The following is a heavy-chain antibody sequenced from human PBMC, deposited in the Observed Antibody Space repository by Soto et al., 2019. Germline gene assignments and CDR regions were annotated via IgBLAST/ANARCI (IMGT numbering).Heavy chain of an antibody. CDR2: ISWNSGSI. J-gene: IGHJ4*02. CDR1: GFTFDDYA. CDR3: AKDKGYCTNGVCYAFDY. D-gene: IGHD2-8*01. Sequence: GGSLRLSCAASGFTFDDYAMHWVRQAPGKGLEWVSGISWNSGSIGYADSVKGRFTISRDNAKNSLYLQMNSLRAEDTALYYCAKDKGYCTNGVCYAFDYWGQGTLVTVSS. V-gene: IGHV3-9*01.